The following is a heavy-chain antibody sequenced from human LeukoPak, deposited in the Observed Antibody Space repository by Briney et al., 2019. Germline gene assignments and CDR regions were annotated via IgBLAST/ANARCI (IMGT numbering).Heavy chain of an antibody. V-gene: IGHV1-69*04. Sequence: ASVKVSCKASGGTFSRYAISWVRQAPGEGLEWMGRIIPILGIANYAQKFQGRVTITADKSTSTAYMELSSLRSEDTAVYYCAREYYDILTGYSSDYYYGMDVWGQGTTVTVSS. CDR3: AREYYDILTGYSSDYYYGMDV. CDR1: GGTFSRYA. D-gene: IGHD3-9*01. CDR2: IIPILGIA. J-gene: IGHJ6*02.